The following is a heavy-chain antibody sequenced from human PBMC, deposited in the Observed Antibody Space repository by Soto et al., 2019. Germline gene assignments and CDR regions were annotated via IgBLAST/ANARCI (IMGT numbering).Heavy chain of an antibody. CDR2: IVPLLGVT. CDR1: GYTFTTYG. V-gene: IGHV1-69*04. CDR3: ATEKYGAGRVGVYF. J-gene: IGHJ4*02. D-gene: IGHD1-26*01. Sequence: ASVKVSCKASGYTFTTYGISWVRQAPGQGLEWMGRIVPLLGVTNYARNFQGRVTINADTSTGTVYMELSSLRFEDTAVYYCATEKYGAGRVGVYFWGQGTQVTVSS.